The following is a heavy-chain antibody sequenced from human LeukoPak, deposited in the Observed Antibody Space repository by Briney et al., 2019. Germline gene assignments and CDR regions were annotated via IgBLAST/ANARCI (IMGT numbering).Heavy chain of an antibody. D-gene: IGHD3-9*01. CDR2: INHSGST. Sequence: SETLSLTCTVSSGSIGSDALYWSWIRQPPGKGLEWIGEINHSGSTNYNPSLKSRVTISVDTSKNQFSLKLSSVTAADTAVYYCARRRYFDWLSPFDYWGQGTLVTVSS. CDR1: SGSIGSDALY. CDR3: ARRRYFDWLSPFDY. V-gene: IGHV4-34*01. J-gene: IGHJ4*02.